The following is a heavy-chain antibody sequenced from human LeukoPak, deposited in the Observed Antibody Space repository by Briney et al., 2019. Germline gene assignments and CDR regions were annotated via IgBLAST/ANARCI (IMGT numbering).Heavy chain of an antibody. Sequence: SETLSLTCTVSGYSISSGNYWGWIRQPPGKGLEWIGSIYYSGSTYYNPSLKSRVTISVDTSKNQFSLKLSSVTAADTAVYYCARDSPGVSWYDYWGQGTLVTVSS. V-gene: IGHV4-38-2*02. CDR1: GYSISSGNY. D-gene: IGHD2-15*01. J-gene: IGHJ4*02. CDR3: ARDSPGVSWYDY. CDR2: IYYSGST.